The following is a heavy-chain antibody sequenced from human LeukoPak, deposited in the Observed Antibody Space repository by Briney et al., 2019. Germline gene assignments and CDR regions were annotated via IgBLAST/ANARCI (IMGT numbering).Heavy chain of an antibody. D-gene: IGHD6-19*01. CDR3: ARGPQWLNY. V-gene: IGHV6-1*01. CDR2: TYYRSKWYS. J-gene: IGHJ4*02. Sequence: SQTLSLTCATSGDSVSSDSATWNWIRQSPSRGLEWLGRTYYRSKWYSAYAVSVKSRISINSDTSKNQFSLQLNSVTPEDTAIYYCARGPQWLNYWGQGTLVTVSS. CDR1: GDSVSSDSAT.